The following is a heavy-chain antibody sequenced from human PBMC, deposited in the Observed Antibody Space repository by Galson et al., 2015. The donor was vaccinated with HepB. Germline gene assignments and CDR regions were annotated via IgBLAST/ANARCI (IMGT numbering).Heavy chain of an antibody. J-gene: IGHJ6*03. CDR2: INPSGGST. Sequence: SVKVSCKASRYTFTSYYMHWVRQAPGQGLEWMGIINPSGGSTSYAQKFQGRVTMTRDKSTSTVYMELSSLRSEDTAVYYCARDGHPCGYCSGGSCHRSSYYYYYMDVWGKGTTVTVSS. D-gene: IGHD2-15*01. CDR1: RYTFTSYY. CDR3: ARDGHPCGYCSGGSCHRSSYYYYYMDV. V-gene: IGHV1-46*03.